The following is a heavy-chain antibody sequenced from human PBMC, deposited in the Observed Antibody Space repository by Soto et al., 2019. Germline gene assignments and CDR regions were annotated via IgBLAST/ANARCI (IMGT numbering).Heavy chain of an antibody. CDR1: GGSISSGGYS. J-gene: IGHJ4*02. CDR3: ARGGYYFDY. Sequence: SETLSLTCAVSGGSISSGGYSWSWIRQPPGKGLEWIGYIYHSGSTYYNPSLKSRVTISVDRSKNQFSLKLSSVTAADTAVYYGARGGYYFDYGGQGPLVTVS. D-gene: IGHD3-3*01. CDR2: IYHSGST. V-gene: IGHV4-30-2*01.